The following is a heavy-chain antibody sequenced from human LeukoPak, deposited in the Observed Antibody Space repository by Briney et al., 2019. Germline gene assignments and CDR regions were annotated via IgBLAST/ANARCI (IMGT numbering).Heavy chain of an antibody. D-gene: IGHD2-21*02. CDR1: GGSISSYY. CDR3: ARTSCGGDCYSGFDY. J-gene: IGHJ4*02. Sequence: SETLSLTCTVSGGSISSYYWSWIRQPPGEGLEWIGYVSYSGTTNYNPSLKSRVTISVDTSKNQFSLKLSSVTAADTAVYYCARTSCGGDCYSGFDYWGQGTLVTVSS. CDR2: VSYSGTT. V-gene: IGHV4-59*01.